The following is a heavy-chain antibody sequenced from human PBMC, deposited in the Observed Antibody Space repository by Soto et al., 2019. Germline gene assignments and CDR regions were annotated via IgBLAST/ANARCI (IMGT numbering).Heavy chain of an antibody. Sequence: GGSLRLSCAASGFTFSSYAMHWVRQAPGKGLEWVAVISYDGSNKYYADSVKGRFTISRDNSKNTLYLQMNSLRAEDTAVYYCAREEGYSGYDWRRGAAPMLHGMDVWGQGTTVTVSS. CDR1: GFTFSSYA. CDR3: AREEGYSGYDWRRGAAPMLHGMDV. CDR2: ISYDGSNK. D-gene: IGHD5-12*01. V-gene: IGHV3-30-3*01. J-gene: IGHJ6*02.